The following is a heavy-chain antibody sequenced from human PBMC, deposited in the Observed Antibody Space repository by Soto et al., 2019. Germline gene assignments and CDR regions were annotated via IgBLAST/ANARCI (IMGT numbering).Heavy chain of an antibody. D-gene: IGHD6-19*01. CDR2: IYSGGST. Sequence: PGGSLRLCCAASGFTVSSNYMSWVRQAPGKGLEWVSVIYSGGSTYYADSVKGRFTISRDNSKNTLYLQMNSLRAEDTAVYYCAIYSSGWYPLDYWGQGTLVTVSS. CDR3: AIYSSGWYPLDY. J-gene: IGHJ4*02. CDR1: GFTVSSNY. V-gene: IGHV3-66*01.